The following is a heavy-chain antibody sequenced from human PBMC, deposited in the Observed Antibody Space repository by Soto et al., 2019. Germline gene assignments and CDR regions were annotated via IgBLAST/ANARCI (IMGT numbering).Heavy chain of an antibody. J-gene: IGHJ5*02. Sequence: SETLSLTCTVSGGSISSGDYYLRWIRQPPGKGLEWIGYIYYSGSTYYNPSLKSRVTISVDTSKNQFSLKLSSVTAADTAMYYCAREFRDGSNTRLAFDPWGQGTLVTVSS. D-gene: IGHD2-15*01. CDR2: IYYSGST. V-gene: IGHV4-30-4*01. CDR1: GGSISSGDYY. CDR3: AREFRDGSNTRLAFDP.